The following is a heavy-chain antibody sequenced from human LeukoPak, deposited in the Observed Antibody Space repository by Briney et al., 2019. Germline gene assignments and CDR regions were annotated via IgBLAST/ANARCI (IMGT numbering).Heavy chain of an antibody. D-gene: IGHD2-15*01. J-gene: IGHJ6*02. CDR2: INPNSGGA. Sequence: ALVKVSCKASGYTFTGYYIHWVRQAPGQGLEWMGWINPNSGGANYAQNFQGRVTMPRDTSISTAYMELSRLTSDDTAVYYCARLLDVVVVSSTGPSPGGYYYGMDVWGQGTTVTVSS. CDR1: GYTFTGYY. V-gene: IGHV1-2*02. CDR3: ARLLDVVVVSSTGPSPGGYYYGMDV.